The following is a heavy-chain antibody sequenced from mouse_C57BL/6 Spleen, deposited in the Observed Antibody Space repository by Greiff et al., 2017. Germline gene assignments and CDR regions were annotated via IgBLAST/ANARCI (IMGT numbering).Heavy chain of an antibody. J-gene: IGHJ3*01. CDR3: TRWGGNDWCAY. CDR2: IDPETGGT. V-gene: IGHV1-15*01. Sequence: QVQLQQSGAELVRPGASVTLSCKASGYTFTDYEMHWVKQTPVHGLEWIGAIDPETGGTAYNQKFKGKAILTADKSSSTAYMELRSLTSEDSAVYYCTRWGGNDWCAYWGQGTLVTVSA. D-gene: IGHD1-1*02. CDR1: GYTFTDYE.